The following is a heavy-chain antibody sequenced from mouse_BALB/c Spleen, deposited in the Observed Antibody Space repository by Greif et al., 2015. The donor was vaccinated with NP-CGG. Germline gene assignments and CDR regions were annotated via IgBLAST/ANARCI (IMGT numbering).Heavy chain of an antibody. J-gene: IGHJ4*01. CDR3: ARGGGNSYYAMDY. D-gene: IGHD2-1*01. V-gene: IGHV2-9*02. CDR2: IWAGGST. Sequence: VHLVESGPGLVAPSQSLSITCTVSGFSLTSYGVHWVRQPPGKGLEWLGVIWAGGSTNYNSALMSRLSISKDNSKSQVFLKMNSPQTDDTAMYYCARGGGNSYYAMDYWGQGTSVTVSS. CDR1: GFSLTSYG.